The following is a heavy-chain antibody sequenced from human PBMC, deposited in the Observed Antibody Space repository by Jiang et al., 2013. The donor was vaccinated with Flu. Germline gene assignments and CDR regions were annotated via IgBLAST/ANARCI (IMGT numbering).Heavy chain of an antibody. V-gene: IGHV5-51*01. D-gene: IGHD3-10*01. CDR3: ARLPLMVRGVHEMNWFDP. J-gene: IGHJ5*02. CDR1: GYSFTSYW. CDR2: IYPGDSDT. Sequence: GAEVKKPGESLKISCKGSGYSFTSYWIGWVRQMPGKGLEWMGIIYPGDSDTRYSPSFQGQVTISADKSISTAYLQWSSLKASDTAMYYCARLPLMVRGVHEMNWFDPGAREPWSPSPQ.